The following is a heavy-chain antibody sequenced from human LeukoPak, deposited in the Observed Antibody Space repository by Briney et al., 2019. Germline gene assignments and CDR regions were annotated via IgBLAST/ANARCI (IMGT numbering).Heavy chain of an antibody. Sequence: SVKVSCKASGGTFSSYAISWVRQAPGQGLEWMGGIIPIFSTANYAQKFQGRVTITADESTSTAYMELSSLRSEDTAVYYCARGATYGSGRNYYYMDVWGKGTTVTVSS. CDR3: ARGATYGSGRNYYYMDV. D-gene: IGHD3-10*01. J-gene: IGHJ6*03. CDR2: IIPIFSTA. V-gene: IGHV1-69*13. CDR1: GGTFSSYA.